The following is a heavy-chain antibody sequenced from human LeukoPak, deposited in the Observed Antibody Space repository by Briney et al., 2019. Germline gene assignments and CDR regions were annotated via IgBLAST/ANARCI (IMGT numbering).Heavy chain of an antibody. CDR3: ARYYYGSGSYWKFDP. Sequence: PGGSLRLSCAASGFTFRNYGMHWVRQPPGKGLEWIGEIYHSGSTNYNPSLKSRVTISVDKSKNQFSLKLSSVTAADTAVYYCARYYYGSGSYWKFDPWGQGTLVTVSS. CDR2: IYHSGST. CDR1: GFTFRNYG. J-gene: IGHJ5*02. V-gene: IGHV4-4*02. D-gene: IGHD3-10*01.